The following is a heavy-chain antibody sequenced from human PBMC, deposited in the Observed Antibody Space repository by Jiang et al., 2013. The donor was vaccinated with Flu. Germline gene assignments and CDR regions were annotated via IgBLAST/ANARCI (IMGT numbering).Heavy chain of an antibody. V-gene: IGHV4-59*08. Sequence: TLSLTCTVSGGSISSYYWSWIRQPPGKGLEWIGYIYYSGSTNYNPSLKSRVTISVDTSKNQFSLKLSSVTAADTAVYYCASLSSSWLRTDYWGQGTLVTVSS. J-gene: IGHJ4*02. CDR1: GGSISSYY. CDR2: IYYSGST. CDR3: ASLSSSWLRTDY. D-gene: IGHD6-13*01.